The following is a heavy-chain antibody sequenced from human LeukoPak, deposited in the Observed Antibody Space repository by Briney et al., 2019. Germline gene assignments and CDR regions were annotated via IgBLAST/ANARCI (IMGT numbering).Heavy chain of an antibody. CDR1: GFTFSSCV. CDR2: ISSDGSTV. CDR3: ARMIGIDGMDV. D-gene: IGHD3-22*01. J-gene: IGHJ6*02. V-gene: IGHV3-48*01. Sequence: PGGSLRLSCAASGFTFSSCVMNWVRQPPGKGLEWISYISSDGSTVYYADSVKGRFTISRDNAKNSLYLQMNSLRAEDTAVYYCARMIGIDGMDVWGQGTTVTVSS.